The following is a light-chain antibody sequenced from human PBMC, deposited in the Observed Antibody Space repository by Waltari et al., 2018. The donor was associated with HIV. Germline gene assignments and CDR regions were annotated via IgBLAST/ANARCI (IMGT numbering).Light chain of an antibody. V-gene: IGLV2-14*01. CDR3: SSYTKGTSLRV. CDR1: SSDVGGYDD. J-gene: IGLJ1*01. Sequence: QSALTQPASVSGSPGQSITISCPGPSSDVGGYDDVSWYQQHPGKAPKLMISDVSNRPSGVSNRFSGSKSGTTASLTISGLQAEDEADYYCSSYTKGTSLRVFGTGTTVTVL. CDR2: DVS.